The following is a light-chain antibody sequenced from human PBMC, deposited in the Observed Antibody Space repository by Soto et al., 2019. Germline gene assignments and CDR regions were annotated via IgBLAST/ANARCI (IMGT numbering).Light chain of an antibody. CDR2: GNS. CDR1: SSNIGAGYD. V-gene: IGLV1-40*01. Sequence: QSVLTQPPSVSGAPGQRVTISCTGSSSNIGAGYDVHWYQQLPGTAPKLLIYGNSNRPSGVPDRFSGSKSGTSASLAITGLQAEDEDNYYCQSYDSSLSGSNVVFGGGTKLTVL. CDR3: QSYDSSLSGSNVV. J-gene: IGLJ2*01.